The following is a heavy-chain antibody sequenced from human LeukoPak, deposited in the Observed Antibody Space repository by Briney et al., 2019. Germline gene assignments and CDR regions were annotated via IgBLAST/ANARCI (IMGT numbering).Heavy chain of an antibody. Sequence: GGSLRLSCAASGFTFNNYAMGWVRQAPGKGLEWVSAISGSGGSTYYADSVKGRFTISRDNSKNTLFLQMISLRAEDTAVYYCARARSDAEWELLLDYWGQGTLVTVSS. V-gene: IGHV3-23*01. D-gene: IGHD1-26*01. CDR3: ARARSDAEWELLLDY. J-gene: IGHJ4*02. CDR1: GFTFNNYA. CDR2: ISGSGGST.